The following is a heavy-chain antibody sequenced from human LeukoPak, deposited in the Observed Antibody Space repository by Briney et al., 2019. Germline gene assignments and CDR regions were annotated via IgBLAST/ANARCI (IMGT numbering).Heavy chain of an antibody. CDR2: INPNSGGT. CDR1: GYTFTGHY. J-gene: IGHJ6*03. V-gene: IGHV1-2*02. Sequence: ASVKVSCKASGYTFTGHYMHWVRQAPGQGLEWMGWINPNSGGTNYAQKFQGRVTMTRDTSISTAYMELSRLRSDHTAVYYCARDRLGATIAYYYMDVWGKGTTVTVSS. D-gene: IGHD5-12*01. CDR3: ARDRLGATIAYYYMDV.